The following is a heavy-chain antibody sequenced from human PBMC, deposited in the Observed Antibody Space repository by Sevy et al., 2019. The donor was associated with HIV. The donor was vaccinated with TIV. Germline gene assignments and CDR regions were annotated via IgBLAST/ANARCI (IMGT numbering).Heavy chain of an antibody. V-gene: IGHV3-7*01. CDR2: IKDDGSEK. Sequence: GGSRLSCVASGFIVNNYWMTWVRQAPGKGLEWVANIKDDGSEKYYVGSVKGRFTISRDDAENSLFLQMNRLRVEDTAVYYCAKFKKRPHVWLPGGLDVWGQGTTVTVSS. D-gene: IGHD3-16*01. CDR3: AKFKKRPHVWLPGGLDV. CDR1: GFIVNNYW. J-gene: IGHJ6*02.